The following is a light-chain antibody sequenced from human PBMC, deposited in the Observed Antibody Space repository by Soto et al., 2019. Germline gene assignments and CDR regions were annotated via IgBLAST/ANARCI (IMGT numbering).Light chain of an antibody. CDR2: TTS. V-gene: IGKV1-39*01. Sequence: DIQMTQSPSSLSASVGDRVTVTGRASQSISNYLNWYQQKPGQAPNRLIYTTSTLHGGVPSRFSGSGSGTDFTLTISSLQPEDCATYSCQQSFTAPWTFGQGTRVESK. CDR1: QSISNY. J-gene: IGKJ1*01. CDR3: QQSFTAPWT.